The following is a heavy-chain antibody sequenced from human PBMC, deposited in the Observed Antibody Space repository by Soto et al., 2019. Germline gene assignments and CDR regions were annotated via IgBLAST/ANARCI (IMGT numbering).Heavy chain of an antibody. D-gene: IGHD3-22*01. Sequence: QVQLVQSGAEVKKPGASVKVSCKASGYTISRYGISWVRQAPGQGLERMGWISAYNGNTNYAQKLQGRVTMTTATSTSTAYMELRCLRSDYTAVYYCARVAMIVVVVTGVCDYWGQGTLVIVSS. CDR2: ISAYNGNT. CDR3: ARVAMIVVVVTGVCDY. CDR1: GYTISRYG. V-gene: IGHV1-18*01. J-gene: IGHJ4*02.